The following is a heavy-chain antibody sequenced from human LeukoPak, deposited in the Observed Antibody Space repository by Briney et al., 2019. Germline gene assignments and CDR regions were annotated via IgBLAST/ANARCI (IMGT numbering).Heavy chain of an antibody. CDR2: IIPIFGTA. D-gene: IGHD6-13*01. CDR3: ARGPFSSSWLYYYGMDV. CDR1: GGTFSSYA. V-gene: IGHV1-69*13. J-gene: IGHJ6*02. Sequence: GASVKVSCKASGGTFSSYAISWVRQAPGQGLEWMGGIIPIFGTANYAQKFQGRVTITADESTSTAYMELSSLRSEDTAVYYCARGPFSSSWLYYYGMDVWGQGTTVTVSS.